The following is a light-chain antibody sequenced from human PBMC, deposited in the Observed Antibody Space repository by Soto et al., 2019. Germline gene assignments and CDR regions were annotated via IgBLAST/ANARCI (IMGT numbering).Light chain of an antibody. Sequence: QSVLTQTRSVSGSPGQSVTISCTGASNNVGGYNYVSWYQHHPGKVPQLIIYDVTKRPSGVPDRFSGSKSGNTASLTISGLQVEDEADYYCCSYAGTYTWIFGGGTKLTVL. CDR3: CSYAGTYTWI. CDR1: SNNVGGYNY. CDR2: DVT. V-gene: IGLV2-11*01. J-gene: IGLJ2*01.